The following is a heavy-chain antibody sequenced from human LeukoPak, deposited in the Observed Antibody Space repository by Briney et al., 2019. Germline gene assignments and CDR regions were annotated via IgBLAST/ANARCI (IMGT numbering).Heavy chain of an antibody. CDR3: ARDLGDWLRKDFGY. Sequence: ASVKVSCKASGYTFINYGISWVRQAPGQGLEWMGWISPYNGNTNYAQKFQDRVKMTTDTSTSTACMELRSLRSDDTAVYYCARDLGDWLRKDFGYWGQGTLVTVSS. CDR1: GYTFINYG. D-gene: IGHD5-12*01. CDR2: ISPYNGNT. J-gene: IGHJ4*02. V-gene: IGHV1-18*01.